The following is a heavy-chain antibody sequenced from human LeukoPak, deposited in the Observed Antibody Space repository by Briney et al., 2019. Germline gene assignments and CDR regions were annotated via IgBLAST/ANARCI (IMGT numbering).Heavy chain of an antibody. Sequence: SETLSLTCTVSGGSISSSSYYWGWIRQPPGKGLEWIGSIYYSGSTYYNPSLKSRVTISVDMSKNQFSLKLSSVTAADTAVYYCARHEFVGATVFDYWGQGTLVTVSS. D-gene: IGHD1-26*01. CDR3: ARHEFVGATVFDY. CDR1: GGSISSSSYY. V-gene: IGHV4-39*01. J-gene: IGHJ4*02. CDR2: IYYSGST.